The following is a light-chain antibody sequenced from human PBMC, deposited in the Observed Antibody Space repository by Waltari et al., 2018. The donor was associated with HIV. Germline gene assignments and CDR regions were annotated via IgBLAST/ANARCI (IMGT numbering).Light chain of an antibody. J-gene: IGLJ3*02. Sequence: QSVLTHPPTVSGAPGDRVTISCPGRRPTSGAGSRVPWYQQLSGTAPNLLIYGNSNRPSGVPDRFSSSRSGTSASLAITGLQAEDEADYYCQSYDSSLSGSVFGGGTKLTVL. CDR3: QSYDSSLSGSV. CDR1: RPTSGAGSR. CDR2: GNS. V-gene: IGLV1-40*01.